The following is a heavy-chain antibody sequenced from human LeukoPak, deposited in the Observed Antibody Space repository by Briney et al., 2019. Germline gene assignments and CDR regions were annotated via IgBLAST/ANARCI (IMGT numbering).Heavy chain of an antibody. CDR2: IYYSGCT. D-gene: IGHD4-11*01. Sequence: NSSETLSLTCTVSGGSVSSGSYYWSWIRQPPGKGLEWIGYIYYSGCTNYNPSLKSRVTISVDTSKNQFSLKLSSVTAADTAVYYCARDSSSRYSNYGYYYYYYGMDVWGQGTTVTVSS. CDR3: ARDSSSRYSNYGYYYYYYGMDV. V-gene: IGHV4-61*01. CDR1: GGSVSSGSYY. J-gene: IGHJ6*02.